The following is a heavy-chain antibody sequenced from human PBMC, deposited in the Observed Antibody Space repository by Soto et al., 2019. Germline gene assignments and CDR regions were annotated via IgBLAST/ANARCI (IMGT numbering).Heavy chain of an antibody. CDR2: IIPIFGTA. D-gene: IGHD3-22*01. CDR1: GGTFSSYA. J-gene: IGHJ4*02. Sequence: SVKVSCKASGGTFSSYAISWVRQAPGQGLEWMGGIIPIFGTANYAQKFQGRVTITADESTSTAYMELSSLRSEDTAVYYCARAGYYYDSGGYFSMESFDYWGQGTLVTVSS. V-gene: IGHV1-69*13. CDR3: ARAGYYYDSGGYFSMESFDY.